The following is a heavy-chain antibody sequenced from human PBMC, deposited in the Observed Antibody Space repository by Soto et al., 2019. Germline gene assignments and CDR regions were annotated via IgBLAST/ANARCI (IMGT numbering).Heavy chain of an antibody. CDR1: GITISNYP. CDR2: ISGSGDRT. J-gene: IGHJ4*02. V-gene: IGHV3-23*01. Sequence: EVQLLESGGGLVQPGGSLRLSCAASGITISNYPMSWVRQAPGKGLDWVSGISGSGDRTYYGDSAKRRLTISKDISKNSLSLQLDSLGVEDTAVYFCVKDDGGYPSTAPHWGQGTLVTVSS. D-gene: IGHD3-22*01. CDR3: VKDDGGYPSTAPH.